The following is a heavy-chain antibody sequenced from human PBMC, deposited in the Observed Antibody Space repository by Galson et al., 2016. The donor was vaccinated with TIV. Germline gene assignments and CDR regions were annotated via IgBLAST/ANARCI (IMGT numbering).Heavy chain of an antibody. J-gene: IGHJ4*02. CDR3: ARSGDYGDY. Sequence: SVKVSCKASGYTFTSYDINWVRQAAGQRLEWMGWMNPNSGNTGYAQKFRGRVTMTRNTSVRTAYMELCSLRSEDTAVYYCARSGDYGDYWGQGTLVTVSS. CDR2: MNPNSGNT. V-gene: IGHV1-8*02. D-gene: IGHD4-17*01. CDR1: GYTFTSYD.